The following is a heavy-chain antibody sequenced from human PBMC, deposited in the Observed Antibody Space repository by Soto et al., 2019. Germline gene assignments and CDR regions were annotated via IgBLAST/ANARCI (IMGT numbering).Heavy chain of an antibody. Sequence: SETLSLTCTVSGGSISSGGYYWSWIRQHPGKGLEWIGYIYYSGSTYYNPSLKSRVTISVDTSKNQFSLKLSSVTAADTAVYYCARGDTMVRGVGAFDIWSQGTMVTVSS. CDR3: ARGDTMVRGVGAFDI. V-gene: IGHV4-31*03. J-gene: IGHJ3*02. CDR2: IYYSGST. D-gene: IGHD3-10*01. CDR1: GGSISSGGYY.